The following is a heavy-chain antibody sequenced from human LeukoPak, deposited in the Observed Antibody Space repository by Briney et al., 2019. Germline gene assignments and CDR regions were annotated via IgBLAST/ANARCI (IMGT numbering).Heavy chain of an antibody. J-gene: IGHJ4*02. CDR1: GCTFSSYS. D-gene: IGHD2-15*01. V-gene: IGHV3-21*01. Sequence: PGGTLRLSCAASGCTFSSYSMNCVLRAPGGGREGGSAISSSSSYIYYADSVKGRFTISRDNSKNTLYLQMNRLRAEDTAVYYCAKVSSPGYCNGGRCHSFAYWGQGTLVTVSS. CDR2: ISSSSSYI. CDR3: AKVSSPGYCNGGRCHSFAY.